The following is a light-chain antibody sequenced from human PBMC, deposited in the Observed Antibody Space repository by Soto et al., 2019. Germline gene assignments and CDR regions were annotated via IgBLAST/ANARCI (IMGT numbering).Light chain of an antibody. Sequence: DIPMTQSPPTLSASVGDRVTITCRASESISRWLVWYQQKPGKAPKLLIYKASSLESGVPSRFSGSGSGTEFTLTISSLQPDDFATYYCQQYNSYWTFGQGTKVDI. V-gene: IGKV1-5*03. J-gene: IGKJ1*01. CDR3: QQYNSYWT. CDR2: KAS. CDR1: ESISRW.